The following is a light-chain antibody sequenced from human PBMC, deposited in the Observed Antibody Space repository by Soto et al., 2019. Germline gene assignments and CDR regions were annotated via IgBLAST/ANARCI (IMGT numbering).Light chain of an antibody. CDR2: QDT. J-gene: IGLJ2*01. CDR3: QAWDSTTVV. CDR1: KLTNKY. V-gene: IGLV3-1*01. Sequence: SYELTQPPSVSVSPGQTASITCSGDKLTNKYVCWYQQKPGQSPVLVIYQDTKRPSGIPERFSGSNSANTATLTISGTQAMDEADYYCQAWDSTTVVFGGGTKVTVL.